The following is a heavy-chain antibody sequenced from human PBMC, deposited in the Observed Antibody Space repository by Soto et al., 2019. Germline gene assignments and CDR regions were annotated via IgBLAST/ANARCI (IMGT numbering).Heavy chain of an antibody. J-gene: IGHJ4*02. V-gene: IGHV3-15*01. Sequence: GGSLRLSCAASGFIFSNAWMNWVRQAPGKGLEWVGRIKSNIDGGTTDYAAPVKGRFTISRDDSKSIAYLQMNSLKTEDTAVYYCTRYCGGDCYSYRYYFDYWGQGTLVTVSS. CDR2: IKSNIDGGTT. CDR1: GFIFSNAW. CDR3: TRYCGGDCYSYRYYFDY. D-gene: IGHD2-21*02.